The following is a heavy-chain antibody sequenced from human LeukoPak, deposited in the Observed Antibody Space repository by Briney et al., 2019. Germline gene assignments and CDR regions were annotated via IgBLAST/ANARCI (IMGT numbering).Heavy chain of an antibody. D-gene: IGHD1-1*01. V-gene: IGHV3-23*01. J-gene: IGHJ6*03. CDR1: GFTFSSYA. Sequence: GGSLRLSCAASGFTFSSYAMGWVRQAPGKGLEWVSGISTSGGSTYYADSVKGRFTISRDNPKNTLYLQMNSLRAEDTAVYYCATTLLRASTYMDVWGKGTTVTVSS. CDR3: ATTLLRASTYMDV. CDR2: ISTSGGST.